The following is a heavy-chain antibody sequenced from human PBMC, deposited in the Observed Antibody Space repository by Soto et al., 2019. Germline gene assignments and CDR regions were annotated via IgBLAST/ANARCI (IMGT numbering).Heavy chain of an antibody. CDR2: ISYDGSNK. CDR3: AKDSSSSFEDYYYYYYMDV. CDR1: GFTFSSYG. Sequence: GGSLRLSCAASGFTFSSYGMHWVRQAPGKGLEWVAVISYDGSNKYYADSVKGRFTISRDNSKNTLYLQMNSLRAEDTAVYYCAKDSSSSFEDYYYYYYMDVWGKGTTVTVSS. J-gene: IGHJ6*03. V-gene: IGHV3-30*18. D-gene: IGHD6-6*01.